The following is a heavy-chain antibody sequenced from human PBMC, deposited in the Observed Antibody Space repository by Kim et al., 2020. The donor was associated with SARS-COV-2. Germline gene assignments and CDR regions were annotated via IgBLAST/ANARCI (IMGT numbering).Heavy chain of an antibody. CDR3: ARDYSGSYDY. V-gene: IGHV3-7*03. D-gene: IGHD6-19*01. Sequence: GGSLRLSCVASGFTFSSNWMTWVRQAPGKGLEWVAHILQEGSEKYYVDSVKGRFTISRDNAKNSLYLQMNSLRAEDTAVYFCARDYSGSYDYWGQGTLVTVSS. J-gene: IGHJ4*02. CDR2: ILQEGSEK. CDR1: GFTFSSNW.